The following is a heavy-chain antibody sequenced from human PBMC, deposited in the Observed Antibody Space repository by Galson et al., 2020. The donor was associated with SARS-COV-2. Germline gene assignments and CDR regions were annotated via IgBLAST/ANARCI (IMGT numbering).Heavy chain of an antibody. Sequence: ASVKVSCRASGYTFTNYDINWVRQATGQGLEWMGWMNPKSGNTGYVQKFQGRVTMTRDTSISTAYMELSSLRSDDTAVYYCARVWERGFSYGNWFDPWGQGTLVTVSS. CDR1: GYTFTNYD. CDR2: MNPKSGNT. J-gene: IGHJ5*02. CDR3: ARVWERGFSYGNWFDP. D-gene: IGHD5-18*01. V-gene: IGHV1-8*01.